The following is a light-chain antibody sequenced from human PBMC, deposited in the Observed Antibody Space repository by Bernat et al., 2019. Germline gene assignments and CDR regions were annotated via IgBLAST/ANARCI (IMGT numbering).Light chain of an antibody. J-gene: IGKJ1*01. V-gene: IGKV1-16*02. CDR2: SAS. Sequence: DIQMTQSPSSLSASLGDRVTITCRASQDITNYLAWFQQKPGRAPKSLIYSASILQSEFPSKFSGSGYGTDFTLTITGLQPEDFATYYCQQYHTYPPTFGQGTMLEMK. CDR1: QDITNY. CDR3: QQYHTYPPT.